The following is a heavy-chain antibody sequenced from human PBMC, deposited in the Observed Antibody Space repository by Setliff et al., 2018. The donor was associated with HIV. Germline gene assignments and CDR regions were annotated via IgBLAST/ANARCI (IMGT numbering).Heavy chain of an antibody. CDR1: GCSVSSGSYY. Sequence: PSETLSLTCTVSGCSVSSGSYYWSWIRQPPGKGLEWIGRIYTSGSTNYNPSLKSRVTMSVDTSKNQFSLKLGSVTAADTAVYYCARESPSSSWFYFAFWGQGTLVTVSS. V-gene: IGHV4-61*01. J-gene: IGHJ4*02. CDR2: IYTSGST. CDR3: ARESPSSSWFYFAF. D-gene: IGHD6-13*01.